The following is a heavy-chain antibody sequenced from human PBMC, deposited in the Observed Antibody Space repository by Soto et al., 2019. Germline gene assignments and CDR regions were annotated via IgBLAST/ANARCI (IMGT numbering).Heavy chain of an antibody. CDR1: GFTFSSYA. CDR3: ARGDRGYYDILTGYYENDYYYYYMDV. D-gene: IGHD3-9*01. V-gene: IGHV3-64*01. Sequence: GGSLRLSCAASGFTFSSYAMHWVRQAPGKGLEYVSAISSNGGSTYYANSVKGRFTISRDNSKNTLYLQMGSLRAEDMAVYYCARGDRGYYDILTGYYENDYYYYYMDVWGKGTTVTVSS. CDR2: ISSNGGST. J-gene: IGHJ6*03.